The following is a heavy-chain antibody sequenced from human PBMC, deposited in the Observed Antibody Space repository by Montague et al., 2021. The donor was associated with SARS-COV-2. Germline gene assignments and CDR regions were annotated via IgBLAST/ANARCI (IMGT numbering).Heavy chain of an antibody. D-gene: IGHD3-3*01. CDR1: GGSFSGYY. CDR2: INDSGST. Sequence: SETLSLTCAVYGGSFSGYYWSWIRQPPGKGLEWIGEINDSGSTXXXPSXXXRVTISVDTSKNQFSLKLSSVTAADTAVYYCARGRAARSIKIFGVVNPAIRYYYYMDVWGKGTTVTVSS. J-gene: IGHJ6*03. V-gene: IGHV4-34*01. CDR3: ARGRAARSIKIFGVVNPAIRYYYYMDV.